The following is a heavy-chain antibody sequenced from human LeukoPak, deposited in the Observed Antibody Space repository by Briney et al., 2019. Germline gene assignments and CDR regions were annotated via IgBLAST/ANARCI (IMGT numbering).Heavy chain of an antibody. Sequence: ASVKVSCKASGGTYSSYGISWVRQAPGQGLEWMGGIIPIFGTANYAQKFQGRVTITADGSTSTAYMELSSLRSEDTAVYYCAREHSSSWDYYFDYWGQGALVTVSS. V-gene: IGHV1-69*13. CDR3: AREHSSSWDYYFDY. CDR1: GGTYSSYG. D-gene: IGHD6-13*01. J-gene: IGHJ4*02. CDR2: IIPIFGTA.